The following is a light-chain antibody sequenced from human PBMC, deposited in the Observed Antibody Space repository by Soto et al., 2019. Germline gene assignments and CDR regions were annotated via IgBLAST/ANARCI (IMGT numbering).Light chain of an antibody. J-gene: IGLJ2*01. CDR2: STN. Sequence: QSVLTQPPSASGTPGQMITISCSGSSSNIGSNTAHWYQQLPGTATKLLIYSTNQRPSGVPDRFSGSKSGTSASLAISGLQSEDEADYYCAAWDDSVKGVIFGGGTKLTVL. CDR1: SSNIGSNT. V-gene: IGLV1-44*01. CDR3: AAWDDSVKGVI.